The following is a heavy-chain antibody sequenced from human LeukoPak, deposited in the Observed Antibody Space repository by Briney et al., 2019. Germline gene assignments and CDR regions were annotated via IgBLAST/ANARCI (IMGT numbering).Heavy chain of an antibody. V-gene: IGHV3-30*18. CDR1: GFTFSSYG. J-gene: IGHJ4*02. CDR3: AKFSSGWPLDY. D-gene: IGHD6-19*01. Sequence: GRSLRLSCAASGFTFSSYGMHWVRQAPGKGLEWVAVISHDGSNKYYADSVKGRFTISRDNSKNTLYLQMNSLRAEDTAVYYCAKFSSGWPLDYWGQGTLVTVSS. CDR2: ISHDGSNK.